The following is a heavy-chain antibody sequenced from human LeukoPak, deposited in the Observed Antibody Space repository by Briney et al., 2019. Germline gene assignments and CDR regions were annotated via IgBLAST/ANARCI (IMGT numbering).Heavy chain of an antibody. V-gene: IGHV4-59*01. CDR3: VKVGTGTVDF. J-gene: IGHJ4*02. D-gene: IGHD1-1*01. CDR1: GASISGYY. Sequence: PSETLSLTCTVSGASISGYYWGWIRQSPGKGLEWIGYIHYSGDTNYVPSLKSRVSISVDTSKNQFSLKLTSLTAADTAVYYCVKVGTGTVDFWGQGTLASISS. CDR2: IHYSGDT.